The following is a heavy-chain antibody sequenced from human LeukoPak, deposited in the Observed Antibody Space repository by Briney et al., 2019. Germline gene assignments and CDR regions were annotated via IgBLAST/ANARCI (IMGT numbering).Heavy chain of an antibody. J-gene: IGHJ4*02. CDR1: GFTFSSYS. CDR2: ISSSSSTM. D-gene: IGHD5-18*01. Sequence: HSGGSLRLSCATSGFTFSSYSMNWVRQAPGKGLEWVSYISSSSSTMYYADSVKGRFTISRDNAKKSLDLQMNSLRAEDTAVYYCARMHRYGRCWGQGTLVTVSS. CDR3: ARMHRYGRC. V-gene: IGHV3-48*04.